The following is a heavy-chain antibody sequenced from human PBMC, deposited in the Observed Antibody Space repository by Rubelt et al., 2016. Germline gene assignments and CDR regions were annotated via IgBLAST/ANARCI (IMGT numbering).Heavy chain of an antibody. CDR3: ARVGRRRGYYDSSGYYADAFDI. J-gene: IGHJ3*02. D-gene: IGHD3-22*01. CDR2: INPSGGST. CDR1: GYTFTSYY. V-gene: IGHV1-46*01. Sequence: VKKPGASVKVSCKASGYTFTSYYMHWVRQAPGQGLEWMGIINPSGGSTSYAQKFQGRVTMTRDTSTSTVYMELSSLRSEDTAVYYCARVGRRRGYYDSSGYYADAFDIWGQGTMVTVSS.